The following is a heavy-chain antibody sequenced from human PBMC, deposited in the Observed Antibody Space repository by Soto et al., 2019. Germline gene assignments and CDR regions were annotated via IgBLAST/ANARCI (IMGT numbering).Heavy chain of an antibody. CDR1: VSSVSNSNYY. V-gene: IGHV4-39*01. Sequence: SETLSLACTVSVSSVSNSNYYWGWIRQSPGKGLEWIGSVYYRGRSYSNSSVKSRVTISVDTSKNQFSLNLNSVTASDTAVYYCARGGSLYYYGMDVWGQGTTVTVSS. CDR3: ARGGSLYYYGMDV. J-gene: IGHJ6*02. CDR2: VYYRGRS. D-gene: IGHD2-15*01.